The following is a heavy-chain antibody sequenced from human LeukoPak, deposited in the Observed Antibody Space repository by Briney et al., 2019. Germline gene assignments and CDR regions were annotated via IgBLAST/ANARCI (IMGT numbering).Heavy chain of an antibody. J-gene: IGHJ6*03. D-gene: IGHD2-2*01. Sequence: GGSLRLSCAASGFTFSSYAMHWVRQAPGKGLEWVAVISYDGSNKYYADSVKGRFTISRDNSKNTLYLQMNSPRAEDTAVYYCAGVVPAAMGFLCYYVDVWGKGTTVTVSS. CDR1: GFTFSSYA. CDR2: ISYDGSNK. CDR3: AGVVPAAMGFLCYYVDV. V-gene: IGHV3-30-3*01.